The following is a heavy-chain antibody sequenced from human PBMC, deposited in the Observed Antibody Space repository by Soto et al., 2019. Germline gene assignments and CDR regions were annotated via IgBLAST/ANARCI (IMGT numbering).Heavy chain of an antibody. J-gene: IGHJ6*02. CDR1: GFTFSNHY. D-gene: IGHD5-18*01. V-gene: IGHV3-11*01. Sequence: QLVESGGGLVEPGGSLRLSCEASGFTFSNHYMSWIRQAPGKGLEWVSYISRSGSTIYYADSVRGRFTISRDNSKNSLYLQMDSLRAEDTAMYYCGRDPELWDENVATRPSIYYYGMDVWGQGTTVTVSS. CDR2: ISRSGSTI. CDR3: GRDPELWDENVATRPSIYYYGMDV.